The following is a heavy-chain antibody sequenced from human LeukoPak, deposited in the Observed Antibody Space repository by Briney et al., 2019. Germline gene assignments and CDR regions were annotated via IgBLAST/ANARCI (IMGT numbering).Heavy chain of an antibody. CDR1: GFTFSSYA. CDR2: ISGSGGST. CDR3: VSGGYTYGNPPY. D-gene: IGHD5-18*01. Sequence: PGGSLRLSCAASGFTFSSYAMSWVRQAPGKGLEWVSAISGSGGSTYYVDSVKGRFTISRDNAKNSLYLQMNNLRAEDTAVYYCVSGGYTYGNPPYWGQGTLVTVSS. V-gene: IGHV3-23*01. J-gene: IGHJ4*02.